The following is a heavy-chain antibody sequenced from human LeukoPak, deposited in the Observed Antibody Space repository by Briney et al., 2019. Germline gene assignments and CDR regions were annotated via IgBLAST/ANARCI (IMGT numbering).Heavy chain of an antibody. J-gene: IGHJ6*03. V-gene: IGHV3-21*01. CDR3: ARAYSGTYGLGYYYMDV. Sequence: PGGSLRLSCAASGFTFSSYSMNWVRQAPGKGLEWVSSISSSSSYIYYADSVKGRFTIFRDSAKSSLYLQMNSLRAEDTAVYYCARAYSGTYGLGYYYMDVWGKGTTVTISS. D-gene: IGHD1-26*01. CDR1: GFTFSSYS. CDR2: ISSSSSYI.